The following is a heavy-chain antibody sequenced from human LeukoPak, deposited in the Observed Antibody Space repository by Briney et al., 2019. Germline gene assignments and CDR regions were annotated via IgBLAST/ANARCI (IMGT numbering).Heavy chain of an antibody. Sequence: SETLSLTCTVSGGSTSSDYWSWIRQSPGKGLEWVGYVYNSGDTGKNPSLKSRVTILLDTPKNQCSLKLTSVSAADTAVYYCARLKLGAYFDLWGRGTLVTVSS. CDR1: GGSTSSDY. V-gene: IGHV4-59*08. D-gene: IGHD3-16*01. CDR2: VYNSGDT. J-gene: IGHJ2*01. CDR3: ARLKLGAYFDL.